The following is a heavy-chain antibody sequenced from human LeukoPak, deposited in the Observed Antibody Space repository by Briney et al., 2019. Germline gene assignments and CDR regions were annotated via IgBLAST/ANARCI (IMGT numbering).Heavy chain of an antibody. V-gene: IGHV3-23*01. CDR2: ISGSGGRT. J-gene: IGHJ1*01. Sequence: GGSLRLSCAASGFTFSSYAMSWVRQAPGRGLEWVSVISGSGGRTQYADSVKGRLTISRDNSKNTLYLQMISLRAEDTAVYYCAKAPGIEVAIYFQHWGQGTLVIVSS. D-gene: IGHD3-22*01. CDR3: AKAPGIEVAIYFQH. CDR1: GFTFSSYA.